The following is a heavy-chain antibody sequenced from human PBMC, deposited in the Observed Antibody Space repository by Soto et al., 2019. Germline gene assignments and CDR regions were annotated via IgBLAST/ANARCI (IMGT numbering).Heavy chain of an antibody. D-gene: IGHD2-15*01. CDR1: GGSVSSNSAA. Sequence: SQTLSLTCAISGGSVSSNSAAWSWIRQFPSRGLEWLGRTYYRSKWYNDYAVSVKSRININPDTSKNQFFLQLNSVTPEDTAVYYCARGKVVVAATRVYYYYIDVWGKGTAVTVSS. CDR3: ARGKVVVAATRVYYYYIDV. J-gene: IGHJ6*03. V-gene: IGHV6-1*01. CDR2: TYYRSKWYN.